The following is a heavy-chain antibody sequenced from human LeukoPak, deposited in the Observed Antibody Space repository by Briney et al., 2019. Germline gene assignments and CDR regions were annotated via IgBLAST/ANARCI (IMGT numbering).Heavy chain of an antibody. D-gene: IGHD3-16*01. CDR1: GGSISSYY. V-gene: IGHV4-59*01. CDR2: IYYSGST. Sequence: PSETLSLTCTVSGGSISSYYWSWIRQPPGKGLEWIGYIYYSGSTNYNPSLKSRVTISVDTSKNQFSLKLSSVTAADTAVYYCARGIKSWGTRGSYFGYWGQGTQVTVSS. J-gene: IGHJ4*02. CDR3: ARGIKSWGTRGSYFGY.